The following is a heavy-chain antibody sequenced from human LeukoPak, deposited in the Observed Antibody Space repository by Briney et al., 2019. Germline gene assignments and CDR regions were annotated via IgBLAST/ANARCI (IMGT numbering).Heavy chain of an antibody. CDR1: GYSIRNGYS. Sequence: SETLSLTCGVSGYSIRNGYSWDWIRQTPGKGLEWIGSINHGGSTTYNPSLRSRVTISLVTSKNDFSMRLRSVTAASMTAYYCAGFDYVWETHGMDAFDIWGHGTMVTVSS. V-gene: IGHV4-38-2*01. J-gene: IGHJ3*02. D-gene: IGHD3-16*01. CDR2: INHGGST. CDR3: AGFDYVWETHGMDAFDI.